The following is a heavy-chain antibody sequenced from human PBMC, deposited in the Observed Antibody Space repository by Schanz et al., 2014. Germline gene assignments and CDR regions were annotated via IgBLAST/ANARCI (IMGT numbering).Heavy chain of an antibody. CDR2: LSANGDST. D-gene: IGHD2-21*01. CDR1: GFTLSNYA. V-gene: IGHV3-64*01. CDR3: ARKSLVSAHYDS. J-gene: IGHJ4*02. Sequence: EVQLVESGGGLVQPGGSLRLSCAAPGFTLSNYAMHWVRQTPDKGLEWVSGLSANGDSTFYSSSVKGRFTISRDISKNTLYLQMGSLGAEDVAVYYCARKSLVSAHYDSWGQGTLVTVSS.